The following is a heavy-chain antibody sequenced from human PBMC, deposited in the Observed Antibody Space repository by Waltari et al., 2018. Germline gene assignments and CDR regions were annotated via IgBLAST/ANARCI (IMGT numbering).Heavy chain of an antibody. D-gene: IGHD2-15*01. Sequence: QVQLVQSGAEVKKPGSSVKVSFKASGGTFSSYAISWVRQAPGQGLEWMGGGIPIFGTANYAQKFQGRVTITADESTSTAYMELSSLRSEDTAVYYCARDQDCSGGSCSLGWFDPWGQGTLVTVSS. CDR1: GGTFSSYA. CDR2: GIPIFGTA. J-gene: IGHJ5*02. CDR3: ARDQDCSGGSCSLGWFDP. V-gene: IGHV1-69*01.